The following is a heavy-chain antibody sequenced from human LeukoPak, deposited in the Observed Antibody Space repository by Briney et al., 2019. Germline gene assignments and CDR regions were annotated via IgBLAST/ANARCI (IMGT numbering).Heavy chain of an antibody. V-gene: IGHV3-23*01. CDR2: ISGSGGST. CDR3: AKERTQTTSFDY. J-gene: IGHJ4*02. D-gene: IGHD2/OR15-2a*01. CDR1: GFTFRSYP. Sequence: PGGSLRLSCAASGFTFRSYPMNWVRPAPGKGLEWVSTISGSGGSTYYADSVKGRFTISRDNSKNTLYLQMNRLRAEDTAIYYCAKERTQTTSFDYWGQGTLVTVSS.